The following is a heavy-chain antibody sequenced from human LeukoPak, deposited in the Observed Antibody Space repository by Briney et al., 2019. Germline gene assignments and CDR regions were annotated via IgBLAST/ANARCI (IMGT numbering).Heavy chain of an antibody. CDR1: GDSISSYY. CDR2: IYASGYT. Sequence: SETLSLTCTVSGDSISSYYWNWIRQPAGKGLEWIGRIYASGYTEYNPSLQTRVTMSVDTSKNEFSLKVDTVTAADTAVYFCARNHIVTGTYFDSWGQGILITVSS. J-gene: IGHJ4*02. CDR3: ARNHIVTGTYFDS. D-gene: IGHD3-10*01. V-gene: IGHV4-4*07.